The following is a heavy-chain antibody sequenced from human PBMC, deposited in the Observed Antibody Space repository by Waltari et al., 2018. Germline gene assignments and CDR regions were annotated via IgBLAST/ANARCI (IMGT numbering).Heavy chain of an antibody. Sequence: QVQLVQSGAEVKKPGASVKVSCKASGYTFTGYYMHWVRQAPGQGLEWMGRINPNSGGTNYAQKVQGRVTMTRDTSISTADMELSRLRSDDTAVYYCARAGRSSSTPGYNWFDPWGQGTLVTVSS. CDR1: GYTFTGYY. D-gene: IGHD6-6*01. CDR3: ARAGRSSSTPGYNWFDP. CDR2: INPNSGGT. V-gene: IGHV1-2*06. J-gene: IGHJ5*02.